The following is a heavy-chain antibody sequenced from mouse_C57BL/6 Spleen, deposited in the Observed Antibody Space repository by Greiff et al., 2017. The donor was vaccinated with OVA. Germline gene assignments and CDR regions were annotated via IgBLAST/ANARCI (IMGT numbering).Heavy chain of an antibody. D-gene: IGHD1-1*01. J-gene: IGHJ1*03. CDR2: IDPETGGT. CDR1: GYTFTDYE. V-gene: IGHV1-15*01. CDR3: TRDGSSRGYFDV. Sequence: QVQLQQSGAELVRPGASVTLSCKASGYTFTDYEMHWVKQTPVHGLEWIGAIDPETGGTAYNQKFKGKAILTADKSSSTAYMELRSLTSEDSAVYYCTRDGSSRGYFDVWGTGTTVTVSS.